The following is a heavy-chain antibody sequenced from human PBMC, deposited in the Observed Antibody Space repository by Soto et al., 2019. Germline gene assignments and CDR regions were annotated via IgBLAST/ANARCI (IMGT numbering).Heavy chain of an antibody. CDR3: AKKSAMDV. CDR2: IIPILGIA. Sequence: QVQLVQSGAEVKKPGSSVKVSCRPSGGTFSNYTISWVRQAPGQGLEWMGRIIPILGIANYAQKFRGRVTITADKSASTVYMELRSLRSEDTAIYYCAKKSAMDVWGQGTTVTVSS. CDR1: GGTFSNYT. J-gene: IGHJ6*02. V-gene: IGHV1-69*02.